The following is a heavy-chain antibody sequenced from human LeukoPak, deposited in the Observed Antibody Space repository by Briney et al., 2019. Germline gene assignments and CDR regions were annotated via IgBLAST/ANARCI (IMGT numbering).Heavy chain of an antibody. J-gene: IGHJ4*02. V-gene: IGHV3-23*01. D-gene: IGHD2-15*01. CDR2: ISGSGRTT. CDR1: GFTFSNHA. Sequence: GGSLRLSCAASGFTFSNHAMSWVRQAPGKGLQWGSVISGSGRTTEYADSVKGRFTISRDNSKNTLSLQMNSLRVEDTAIYYCAKNVVVKRYFDYWGQGTLITVSS. CDR3: AKNVVVKRYFDY.